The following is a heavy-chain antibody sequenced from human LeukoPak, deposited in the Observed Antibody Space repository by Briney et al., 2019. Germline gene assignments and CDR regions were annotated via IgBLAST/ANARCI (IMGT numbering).Heavy chain of an antibody. D-gene: IGHD3-22*01. CDR3: ARVSSSGGYYSYDTFNI. V-gene: IGHV1-2*06. J-gene: IGHJ3*02. CDR1: GYTFTDYY. Sequence: GASVKVSCKASGYTFTDYYMHWVRQAPGQGLEWMGRINPNSGTTNYAQRFQGRVTMTRDASINIAYMELSSLRSDDTAVYHCARVSSSGGYYSYDTFNIWGQGTMVTVSS. CDR2: INPNSGTT.